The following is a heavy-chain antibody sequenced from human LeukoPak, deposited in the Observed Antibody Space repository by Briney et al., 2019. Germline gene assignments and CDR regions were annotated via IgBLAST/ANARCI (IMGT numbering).Heavy chain of an antibody. J-gene: IGHJ5*02. V-gene: IGHV3-7*01. Sequence: PGGSLRLSCAASGFTFSSYWMSWVRQAPGKGLEWVANIKQDGSEKYYVDSVKGRFTISRDNAKNSLYLQMNSLRAEDTAVYYCARFSYGVVPAAMPGLGWFDPWGQGTLVTVPS. D-gene: IGHD2-2*01. CDR3: ARFSYGVVPAAMPGLGWFDP. CDR2: IKQDGSEK. CDR1: GFTFSSYW.